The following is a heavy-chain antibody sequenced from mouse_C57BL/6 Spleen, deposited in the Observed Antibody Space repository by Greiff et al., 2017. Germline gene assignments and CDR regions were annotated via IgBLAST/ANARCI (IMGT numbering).Heavy chain of an antibody. V-gene: IGHV1-69*01. CDR1: GYTFTSYW. CDR3: ARSNYYGSSYYFDY. D-gene: IGHD1-1*01. CDR2: IDPSDSYT. Sequence: VQLQQPGAELVMPGASVKLSCKASGYTFTSYWMHWVKQRPGQGLEWIGEIDPSDSYTNYNQQFKGKSTLTVDKSSSTAYMQLSSLTSEDSAVYYCARSNYYGSSYYFDYWGQGTTLTVSS. J-gene: IGHJ2*01.